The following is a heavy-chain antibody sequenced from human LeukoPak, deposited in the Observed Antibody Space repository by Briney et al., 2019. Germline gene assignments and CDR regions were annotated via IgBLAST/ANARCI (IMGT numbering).Heavy chain of an antibody. V-gene: IGHV3-7*04. CDR2: IKQDGSEK. J-gene: IGHJ4*02. Sequence: GGSLRLSCAASGFTFSSYWMSWVRQAPGKGLEWVANIKQDGSEKYYVDSVKGRFTISRDSAKNSLYLQMNSLRAEDTAVYYCARARDYDSSGCDYWGQGTLVTVSS. CDR3: ARARDYDSSGCDY. D-gene: IGHD3-22*01. CDR1: GFTFSSYW.